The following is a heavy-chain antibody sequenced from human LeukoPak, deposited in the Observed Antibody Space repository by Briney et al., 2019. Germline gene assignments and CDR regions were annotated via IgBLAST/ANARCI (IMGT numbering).Heavy chain of an antibody. CDR3: ARVPSETAAIDLAFDY. Sequence: SETLSLTCTVSGGSISSGGYYWSWIRQHPGKGLEWIGYIYYSGSTYYNPSLKSRVTISVDTSKNQFSLKLSSVTAADTAVYYCARVPSETAAIDLAFDYWGQGTLVTVSS. CDR2: IYYSGST. CDR1: GGSISSGGYY. V-gene: IGHV4-31*03. D-gene: IGHD2-2*01. J-gene: IGHJ4*02.